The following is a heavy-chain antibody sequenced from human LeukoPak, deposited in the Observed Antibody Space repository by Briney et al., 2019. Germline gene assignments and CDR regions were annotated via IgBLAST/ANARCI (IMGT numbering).Heavy chain of an antibody. Sequence: GGSLRLSCAASGFTFSSYAMSWVRQAPGEGLEWVSAISGSGGSTYYADSVKGRFTISRDNSKNTLYLQMNSLRAEDTAVYYCAKDFRRRYCSGGSCYFAEYFQHWGQGTLVTVSS. CDR2: ISGSGGST. J-gene: IGHJ1*01. D-gene: IGHD2-15*01. CDR3: AKDFRRRYCSGGSCYFAEYFQH. CDR1: GFTFSSYA. V-gene: IGHV3-23*01.